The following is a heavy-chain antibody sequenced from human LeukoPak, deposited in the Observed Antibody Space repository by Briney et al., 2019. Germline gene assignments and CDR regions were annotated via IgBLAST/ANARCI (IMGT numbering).Heavy chain of an antibody. CDR3: AGGAWGSGGSSKPGEVYYYYYYYMDV. CDR1: GGSISSSNW. D-gene: IGHD3-10*01. Sequence: SETLSLTCAVSGGSISSSNWWSWVRQPPGKGLEWIGYIYYSGSTNYNPSLKSRVTISVDTSKNQFSLKLSSVTAADTAVYYCAGGAWGSGGSSKPGEVYYYYYYYMDVWGKGTTATVSS. V-gene: IGHV4-4*02. J-gene: IGHJ6*03. CDR2: IYYSGST.